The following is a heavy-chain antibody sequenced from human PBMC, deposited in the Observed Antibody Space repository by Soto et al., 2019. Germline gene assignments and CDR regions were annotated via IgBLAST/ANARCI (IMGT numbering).Heavy chain of an antibody. V-gene: IGHV1-8*01. J-gene: IGHJ4*02. CDR3: ARERTVAGDDY. CDR1: VYTFTSYD. D-gene: IGHD6-19*01. Sequence: QVQLVQSGAEVKKPGASVKVSCKASVYTFTSYDINWVRQATGQGLEWMGWMNPNSGNTGYAQKFQGRVTMARNTSISTAYMELSRLRSEDTGVYYCARERTVAGDDYWGQGTLVTVSS. CDR2: MNPNSGNT.